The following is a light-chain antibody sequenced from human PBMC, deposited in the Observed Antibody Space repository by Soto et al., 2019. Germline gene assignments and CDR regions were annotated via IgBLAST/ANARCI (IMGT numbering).Light chain of an antibody. J-gene: IGLJ2*01. CDR2: DVS. CDR1: SSDVGAYNC. CDR3: SSYTSSSTLV. Sequence: QSALTQPASVSGSPGQSITFSCTGTSSDVGAYNCVSWYQQHPGKAPKLMIYDVSDRPSGVSNRFSGSKSGNTASLTISGLQAEDEADYYCSSYTSSSTLVFGGGTKLTVL. V-gene: IGLV2-14*03.